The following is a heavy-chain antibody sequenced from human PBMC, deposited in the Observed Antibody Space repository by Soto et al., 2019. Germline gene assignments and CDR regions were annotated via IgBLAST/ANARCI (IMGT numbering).Heavy chain of an antibody. CDR1: GFTFSSYG. CDR3: ARDLGGYDPHPGY. Sequence: QVQLVESRGGVVQPGRSLRLSCAASGFTFSSYGMHWVRQAPGKGLEWVAVIWYDGSNKYYADSVKGRFTISRDNSKNTLYLQMNSLRAEDTAVYYCARDLGGYDPHPGYWGQGTLVTVSS. J-gene: IGHJ4*02. V-gene: IGHV3-33*01. D-gene: IGHD5-12*01. CDR2: IWYDGSNK.